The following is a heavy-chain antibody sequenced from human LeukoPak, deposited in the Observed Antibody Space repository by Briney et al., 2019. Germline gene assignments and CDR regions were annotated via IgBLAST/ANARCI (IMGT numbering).Heavy chain of an antibody. Sequence: GASVKVSCKVSGYTLTELSMHWVRQAPGKGLEWMGGFDPEDGETIYAQKFQGRVTMTEDTSTDTAYMELSSLRSEDTAVYYCATRLDSTSISGSQIDYRGQGTLVTVSS. CDR3: ATRLDSTSISGSQIDY. CDR1: GYTLTELS. D-gene: IGHD1-26*01. J-gene: IGHJ4*02. CDR2: FDPEDGET. V-gene: IGHV1-24*01.